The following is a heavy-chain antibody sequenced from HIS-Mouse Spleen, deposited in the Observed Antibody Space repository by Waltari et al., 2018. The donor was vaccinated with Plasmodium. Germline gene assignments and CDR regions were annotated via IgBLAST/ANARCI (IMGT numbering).Heavy chain of an antibody. CDR1: GYTFTGYY. V-gene: IGHV1-2*02. J-gene: IGHJ1*01. D-gene: IGHD6-13*01. CDR2: TNPNSGGT. Sequence: QVQLVQSGAEVKKPGASVKVSCKASGYTFTGYYMHWVRQAPGQGLEWMGWTNPNSGGTNDAQKLQGRVTMTRDTSISTAYMELSRLRSDDTAVYYCARVLGYKAAAGTFVEYFQHWGQGTLVTVSS. CDR3: ARVLGYKAAAGTFVEYFQH.